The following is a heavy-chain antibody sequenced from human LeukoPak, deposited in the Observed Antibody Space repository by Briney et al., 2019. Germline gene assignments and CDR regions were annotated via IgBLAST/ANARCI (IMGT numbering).Heavy chain of an antibody. CDR2: ISWGGGST. J-gene: IGHJ4*02. V-gene: IGHV3-43*01. CDR1: GFTFDDYT. Sequence: PGGSLRLSCAASGFTFDDYTMHWVRQAPGKGLEWVSLISWGGGSTYYADSVKGRFTISRDNSKNSLYLQMNSLRTEDTALYYCAKSKTAVTTGYLDYWGQGTLVTVSS. D-gene: IGHD4-17*01. CDR3: AKSKTAVTTGYLDY.